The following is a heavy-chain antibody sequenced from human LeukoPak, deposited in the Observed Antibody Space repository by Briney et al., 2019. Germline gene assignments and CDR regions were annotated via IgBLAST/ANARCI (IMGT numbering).Heavy chain of an antibody. J-gene: IGHJ3*02. Sequence: GSLRLSCAASGFTFSSYAMSWVRQAPGKGLEWVSAISGSGGSTYYADSVKGRFAISRDNSKNTLYLQMNSLRAEDTAVYYCAKDHLLTYYDFRSGLRDAFDIWGQGTMVTVSS. CDR2: ISGSGGST. CDR3: AKDHLLTYYDFRSGLRDAFDI. CDR1: GFTFSSYA. D-gene: IGHD3-3*01. V-gene: IGHV3-23*01.